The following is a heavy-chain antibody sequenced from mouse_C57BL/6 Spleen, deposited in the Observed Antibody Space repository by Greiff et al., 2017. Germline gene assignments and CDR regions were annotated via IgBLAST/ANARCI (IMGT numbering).Heavy chain of an antibody. D-gene: IGHD2-1*01. CDR1: GYTFTDYN. CDR2: INPNNGGT. Sequence: VQLQQSGPELVKPGASVKMSCKASGYTFTDYNMHWVKQSHGKSLEWIGYINPNNGGTSYNQKFKGKATLTVNKSSSTADMELRSLTSEDSAVYYCAKTPYGNYVVYFDYWGQGTTLTVSS. J-gene: IGHJ2*01. CDR3: AKTPYGNYVVYFDY. V-gene: IGHV1-22*01.